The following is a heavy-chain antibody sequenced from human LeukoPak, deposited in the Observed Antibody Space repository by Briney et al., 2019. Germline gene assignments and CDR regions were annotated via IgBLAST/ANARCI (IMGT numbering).Heavy chain of an antibody. D-gene: IGHD1-7*01. CDR2: IRQDGNEE. CDR3: AGIRYNWNYPPLY. V-gene: IGHV3-7*01. J-gene: IGHJ4*02. CDR1: GFTFGNYG. Sequence: GGSLRLSCAASGFTFGNYGMSWVRQAPGKGLEWVANIRQDGNEEYYVDSVRGRFTISRDNAKKSLYLQMNSLTVEDTAVYYCAGIRYNWNYPPLYWGQGTLVTVSS.